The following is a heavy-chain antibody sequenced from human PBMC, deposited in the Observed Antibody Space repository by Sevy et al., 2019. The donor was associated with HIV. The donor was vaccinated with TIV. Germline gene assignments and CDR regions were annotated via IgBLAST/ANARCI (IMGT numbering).Heavy chain of an antibody. Sequence: GGSLRLSCTASGFTFGDYAMSWFRQAPGRGLEWVGFIRSETYGETTVYAASVKGRFTVSRDDSKSIVYLQMNSLKTEDTAVYYCTRRASRVYGDHLNLYWGQGTLVTVSS. CDR1: GFTFGDYA. J-gene: IGHJ4*02. V-gene: IGHV3-49*03. CDR2: IRSETYGETT. D-gene: IGHD2-21*02. CDR3: TRRASRVYGDHLNLY.